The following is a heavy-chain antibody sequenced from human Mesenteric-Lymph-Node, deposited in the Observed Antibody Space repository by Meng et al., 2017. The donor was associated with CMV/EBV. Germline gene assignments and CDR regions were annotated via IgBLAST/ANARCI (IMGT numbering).Heavy chain of an antibody. Sequence: LSLTCAASEFTFSNYAMSWVRQAPGRGLEWVSVISGSGGATYYVDSVKGRFSISRDKSKNTLYLQMSSLRAEDTAVYYCAKSPFDTWGQGTLVTVSS. CDR1: EFTFSNYA. J-gene: IGHJ4*02. CDR3: AKSPFDT. V-gene: IGHV3-23*01. CDR2: ISGSGGAT.